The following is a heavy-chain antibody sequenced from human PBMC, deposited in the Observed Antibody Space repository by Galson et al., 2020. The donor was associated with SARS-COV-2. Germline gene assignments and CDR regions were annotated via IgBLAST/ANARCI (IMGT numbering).Heavy chain of an antibody. J-gene: IGHJ5*02. Sequence: TGGSLRLSCAASGFTFSSYAMHWVRQAPGKGLEWVAVISYDGSNKYYADSVKGRFTISRDNSKNTLYLQMNSLRAEDTAVYYCARDGLERGSWWFDPWGQGTLVTVSS. CDR1: GFTFSSYA. D-gene: IGHD1-1*01. CDR2: ISYDGSNK. V-gene: IGHV3-30*04. CDR3: ARDGLERGSWWFDP.